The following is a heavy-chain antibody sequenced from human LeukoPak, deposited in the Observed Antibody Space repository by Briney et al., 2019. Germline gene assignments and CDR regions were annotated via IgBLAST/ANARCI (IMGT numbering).Heavy chain of an antibody. CDR1: GFTFSKVW. D-gene: IGHD2-2*01. CDR3: ARDYCSSTSCFPDY. Sequence: PGGSLRLSCAASGFTFSKVWMSWVRQAPGKGLVWVSRINSDGSSTSYADSVKGRFTISRDNAKNTLYLQMNSLRAEDTAVYYCARDYCSSTSCFPDYWGQGTLVTVSS. J-gene: IGHJ4*02. CDR2: INSDGSST. V-gene: IGHV3-74*01.